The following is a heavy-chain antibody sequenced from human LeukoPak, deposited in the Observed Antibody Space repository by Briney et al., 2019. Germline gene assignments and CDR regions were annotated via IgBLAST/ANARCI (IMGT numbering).Heavy chain of an antibody. D-gene: IGHD6-13*01. CDR2: INHSGST. CDR1: GGSFSGYY. V-gene: IGHV4-34*01. CDR3: ARQGLVLGYSSSWPDY. J-gene: IGHJ4*02. Sequence: SETLSLTCAVYGGSFSGYYWSWIRQPPGKGLEWIGEINHSGSTNYNPSLKSRVTISVDTSKNQFSLKLSSVTAADTAVYYCARQGLVLGYSSSWPDYWGQGTLVTVSS.